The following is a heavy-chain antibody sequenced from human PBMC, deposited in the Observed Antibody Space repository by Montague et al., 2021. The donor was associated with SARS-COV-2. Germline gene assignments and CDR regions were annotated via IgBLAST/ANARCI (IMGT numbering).Heavy chain of an antibody. V-gene: IGHV4-39*01. J-gene: IGHJ4*02. CDR3: ARHKRWRIAAGGRDFDY. CDR1: GGSISSSSYY. D-gene: IGHD6-13*01. Sequence: SETLSLTCTVSGGSISSSSYYWGWIRQPPGKGLEWFGCIYYSGSTYYNPSLKSRVTISVDTSKNQFSLKLSSVTAADTAVYYCARHKRWRIAAGGRDFDYWGQGTLVTVSS. CDR2: IYYSGST.